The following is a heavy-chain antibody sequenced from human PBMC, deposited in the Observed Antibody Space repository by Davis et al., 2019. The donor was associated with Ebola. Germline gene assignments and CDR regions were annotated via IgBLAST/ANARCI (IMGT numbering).Heavy chain of an antibody. CDR1: GFTFTSYA. D-gene: IGHD2-21*02. Sequence: GGSLRLSCAASGFTFTSYAMHWVRQAPGKGLEWVSYISSSSSYTNYADSVKGRFTISRDNAKNSLYLQMNSLRVEDTAVYYCASEYCGGDCYSGPGVGMDVWGQGTTVTVSS. CDR3: ASEYCGGDCYSGPGVGMDV. V-gene: IGHV3-21*05. J-gene: IGHJ6*02. CDR2: ISSSSSYT.